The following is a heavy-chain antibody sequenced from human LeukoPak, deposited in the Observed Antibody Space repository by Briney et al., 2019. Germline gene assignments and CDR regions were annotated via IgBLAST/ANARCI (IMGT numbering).Heavy chain of an antibody. V-gene: IGHV3-66*01. CDR1: GFTVSSNY. J-gene: IGHJ4*02. D-gene: IGHD1-26*01. CDR3: ARSSAPLQVGDFDY. Sequence: GGSLRLSCAASGFTVSSNYMSWVRQAPGKGLEWVSVIYSGGSTYYADSVKGRITISKDNSKNTLYLQINSLRAEDTAVYYCARSSAPLQVGDFDYWGQGTLVTVSS. CDR2: IYSGGST.